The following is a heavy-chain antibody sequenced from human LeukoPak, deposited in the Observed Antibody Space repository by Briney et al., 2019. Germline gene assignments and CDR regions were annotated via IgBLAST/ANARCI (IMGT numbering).Heavy chain of an antibody. V-gene: IGHV1-24*01. CDR3: ATLPYYYGSGSYYWFYFDY. Sequence: ASVKVPCKVSGYTLPELSMHWVRQAPGKGLEWRGGFDPEDGETIYAQKFQGRVTMTEDTSTDTAYMELSSLRSEDTAVYYCATLPYYYGSGSYYWFYFDYWGQGTLVTVSS. CDR1: GYTLPELS. D-gene: IGHD3-10*01. J-gene: IGHJ4*02. CDR2: FDPEDGET.